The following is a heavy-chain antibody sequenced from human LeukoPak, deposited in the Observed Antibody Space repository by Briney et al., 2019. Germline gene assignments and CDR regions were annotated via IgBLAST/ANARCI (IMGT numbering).Heavy chain of an antibody. Sequence: SETLSLTCTVSGGSISSSTYHWGWVRQPPGKGLEWIGTIYYSGNTYNNPSLKSRVTISIDTSKNQFSLKLSSVTAADTAVYYCARELSYTVTTLGNAFDIWGQGTMVTVSS. CDR3: ARELSYTVTTLGNAFDI. V-gene: IGHV4-39*07. CDR1: GGSISSSTYH. CDR2: IYYSGNT. D-gene: IGHD4-17*01. J-gene: IGHJ3*02.